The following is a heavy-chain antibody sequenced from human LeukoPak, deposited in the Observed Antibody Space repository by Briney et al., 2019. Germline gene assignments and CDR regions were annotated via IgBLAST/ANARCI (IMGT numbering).Heavy chain of an antibody. CDR2: VNPNSGGT. CDR1: GYTFTGYY. Sequence: GASVKVSCKASGYTFTGYYMHWVRQAPGQGLEWMGWVNPNSGGTNYAQKFQGWVTMTRDTSISTAYMELRRLRSDDTAVYYCARVDTVSFYYGMDVWGQGTTVTVSS. CDR3: ARVDTVSFYYGMDV. D-gene: IGHD2-2*03. J-gene: IGHJ6*02. V-gene: IGHV1-2*04.